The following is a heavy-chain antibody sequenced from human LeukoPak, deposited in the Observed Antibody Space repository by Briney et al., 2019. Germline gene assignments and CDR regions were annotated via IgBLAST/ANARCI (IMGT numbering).Heavy chain of an antibody. CDR3: ARGRIAARPGKGFDP. V-gene: IGHV4-4*07. CDR1: GGSISSYY. J-gene: IGHJ5*02. CDR2: IYTSGST. Sequence: SETLSLTCTVSGGSISSYYWSWIRQPAGKGLEWIGRIYTSGSTNYNPSLKSRVTMSVDTSKNQFSLKLSSVTAADTAVYYCARGRIAARPGKGFDPWGQGTLVTVSS. D-gene: IGHD6-6*01.